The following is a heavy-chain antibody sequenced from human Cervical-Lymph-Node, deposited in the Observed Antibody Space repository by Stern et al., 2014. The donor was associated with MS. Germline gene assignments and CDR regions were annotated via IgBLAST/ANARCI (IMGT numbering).Heavy chain of an antibody. CDR2: FDPEDGEI. D-gene: IGHD3-22*01. Sequence: QVQLVQSGAEVKKPGASVKVSCKVSGYPLTELSMHWVRQAPGRGLEWMGGFDPEDGEIIYAQKFQGRVSMTEEASTETAYMDLSSLTSEDTAVYYCATAPLAYYYDTSAYYNNYWGQGTLVTVSS. V-gene: IGHV1-24*01. CDR1: GYPLTELS. J-gene: IGHJ4*02. CDR3: ATAPLAYYYDTSAYYNNY.